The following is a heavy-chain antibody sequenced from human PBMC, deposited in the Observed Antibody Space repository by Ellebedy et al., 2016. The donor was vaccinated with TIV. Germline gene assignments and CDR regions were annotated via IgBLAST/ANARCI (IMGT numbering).Heavy chain of an antibody. CDR1: GGSFSGYY. CDR2: INHSGST. Sequence: MPSETLSLTCAVYGGSFSGYYWSWIRQPPGKGLEWIGEINHSGSTNYNPYLKSRVIISVDTSKNQFSLKLSSVTAADTAVYYCARLLITMVYGMDVWGQGTTVTVSS. J-gene: IGHJ6*02. CDR3: ARLLITMVYGMDV. D-gene: IGHD3-10*01. V-gene: IGHV4-34*01.